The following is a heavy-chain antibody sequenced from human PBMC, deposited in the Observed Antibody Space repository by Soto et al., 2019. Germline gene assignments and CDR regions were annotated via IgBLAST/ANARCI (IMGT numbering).Heavy chain of an antibody. CDR1: GFTFSSFS. Sequence: PGGSLRLSCAASGFTFSSFSMNWVRQAPGKGLEWVSSISSSSSYIYYADSVKGRFTISRDNAKNSLYLQMNSLRAEDTAVYYCARDLLVVVPTQGKSFVWGYYGMDVWGQGTTVTVSS. D-gene: IGHD2-2*01. CDR2: ISSSSSYI. V-gene: IGHV3-21*01. J-gene: IGHJ6*02. CDR3: ARDLLVVVPTQGKSFVWGYYGMDV.